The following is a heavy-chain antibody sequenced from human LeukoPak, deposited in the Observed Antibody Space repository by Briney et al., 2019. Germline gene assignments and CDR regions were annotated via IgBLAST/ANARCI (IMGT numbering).Heavy chain of an antibody. V-gene: IGHV4-34*01. Sequence: TSETLSLTCAVYGGSFSGYYWSWLRQPPGKGLEWIGEINHSGSTNYNPSLKSRATISVDTSKNQFSLKLSSVTAADTAVYYCARVGYSYGRGYGYWGQGTLVTVSS. CDR3: ARVGYSYGRGYGY. CDR2: INHSGST. D-gene: IGHD5-18*01. CDR1: GGSFSGYY. J-gene: IGHJ4*02.